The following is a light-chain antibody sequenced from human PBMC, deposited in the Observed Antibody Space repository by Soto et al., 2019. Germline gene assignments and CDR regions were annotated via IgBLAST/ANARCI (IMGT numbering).Light chain of an antibody. J-gene: IGKJ1*01. V-gene: IGKV1-39*01. Sequence: IQMTQSPSSLSASVGDRVTITCRTSQTMTNYLNWYQHKPGEAPKLLIYLVSNLQSGVPSRFSGSGSGTDFTLTISSLQPEDFATYYCQQTHIFPWTLGQGTTVDI. CDR2: LVS. CDR1: QTMTNY. CDR3: QQTHIFPWT.